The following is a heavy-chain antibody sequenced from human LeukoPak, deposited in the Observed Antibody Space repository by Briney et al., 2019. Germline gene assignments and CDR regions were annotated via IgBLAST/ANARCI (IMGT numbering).Heavy chain of an antibody. CDR1: GFTLSSYG. CDR3: AKGPHYYDSSGYYYESYFDY. CDR2: IRYDGSNK. V-gene: IGHV3-30*02. Sequence: GGSLRLSCAASGFTLSSYGMHWVRQAPGKGLEWVAFIRYDGSNKYYADSVKGRFTISRDNSKNTLYLQMNSLRAEDTAVYYCAKGPHYYDSSGYYYESYFDYWGQGTLVTVSS. J-gene: IGHJ4*02. D-gene: IGHD3-22*01.